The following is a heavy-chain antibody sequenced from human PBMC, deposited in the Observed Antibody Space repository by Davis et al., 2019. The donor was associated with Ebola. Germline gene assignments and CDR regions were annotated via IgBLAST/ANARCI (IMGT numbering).Heavy chain of an antibody. J-gene: IGHJ4*02. CDR2: ISSSSSYI. D-gene: IGHD3-10*01. CDR1: GFTFSSYS. V-gene: IGHV3-21*04. Sequence: GESLKISCAASGFTFSSYSMNWARQAPGKGLEWVSSISSSSSYIYYADSVKGRFTISRDNSKNTLYLQMNSLRAEETAVYYCAKGTVQGSFDYWGQGTLVTVSS. CDR3: AKGTVQGSFDY.